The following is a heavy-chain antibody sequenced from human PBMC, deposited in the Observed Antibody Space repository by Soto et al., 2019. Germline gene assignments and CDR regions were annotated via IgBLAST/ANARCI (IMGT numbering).Heavy chain of an antibody. CDR3: VRPDSSGYYVY. V-gene: IGHV5-51*01. CDR2: IYPADSDT. Sequence: PXESLKISCKGSGYNFTNYWIAWVLQMPGKGLEWMAIIYPADSDTRYSPSFQGQVTISADKSISTAYLQWSSLKASDTALYYCVRPDSSGYYVYWGQGTLVTVSS. D-gene: IGHD3-22*01. J-gene: IGHJ4*02. CDR1: GYNFTNYW.